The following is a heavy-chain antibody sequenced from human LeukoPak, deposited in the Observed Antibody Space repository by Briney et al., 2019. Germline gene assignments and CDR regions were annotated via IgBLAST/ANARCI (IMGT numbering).Heavy chain of an antibody. V-gene: IGHV1-8*02. CDR3: ARVPRYCSSTSCYRGRRYYYYMDV. CDR1: GCTFTSYD. D-gene: IGHD2-2*01. CDR2: MNPNSGNT. J-gene: IGHJ6*03. Sequence: GASVKVSCKASGCTFTSYDINWVRQATGQGLEWMGWMNPNSGNTGYAQKFQGRVTMTRNTSISTAYMELSSLRSEDTAVYYCARVPRYCSSTSCYRGRRYYYYMDVWGKGTTVTISS.